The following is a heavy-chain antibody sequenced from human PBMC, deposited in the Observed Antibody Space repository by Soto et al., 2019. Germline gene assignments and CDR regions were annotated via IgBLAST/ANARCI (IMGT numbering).Heavy chain of an antibody. Sequence: QVQLVQSGAEVKKPGSSVKVSCKASGGTFSSYAISWVRQAPGQGLEWMGGIIPIFGTANYAQKFQGRVTITADECTSTAYMELSSLRSEDTAVYYCARVIQGIAVAGTEGTGYDYYGMDVWGQGTTVTVSS. CDR2: IIPIFGTA. CDR1: GGTFSSYA. V-gene: IGHV1-69*01. CDR3: ARVIQGIAVAGTEGTGYDYYGMDV. D-gene: IGHD6-19*01. J-gene: IGHJ6*02.